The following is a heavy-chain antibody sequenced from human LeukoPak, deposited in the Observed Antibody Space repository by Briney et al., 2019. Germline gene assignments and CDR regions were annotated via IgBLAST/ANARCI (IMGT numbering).Heavy chain of an antibody. V-gene: IGHV3-48*01. CDR3: ARTGIAAAGPDFDY. D-gene: IGHD6-13*01. Sequence: GGSLRLSCAASGFTFSTYWMSWVRQAPGKGLEWVSYISSSSSTIYYADSVKGRFTISRDNAKNSLYLQMNSLRAEDTAVYYCARTGIAAAGPDFDYWGQGTLVTVSS. J-gene: IGHJ4*02. CDR2: ISSSSSTI. CDR1: GFTFSTYW.